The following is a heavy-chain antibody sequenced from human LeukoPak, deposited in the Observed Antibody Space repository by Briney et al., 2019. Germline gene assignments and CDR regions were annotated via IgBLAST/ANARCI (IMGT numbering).Heavy chain of an antibody. CDR2: INPSGGST. D-gene: IGHD2-21*01. CDR1: GYTFTSYH. Sequence: GASVKVSCKTSGYTFTSYHMHWVRQAPGQWLEWMGIINPSGGSTSYAQKFQGRVTMARDTSTSTVYMELSSLRSEDTAVYYCARVSGNGGESDYWGQGTLVTVSS. CDR3: ARVSGNGGESDY. V-gene: IGHV1-46*01. J-gene: IGHJ4*02.